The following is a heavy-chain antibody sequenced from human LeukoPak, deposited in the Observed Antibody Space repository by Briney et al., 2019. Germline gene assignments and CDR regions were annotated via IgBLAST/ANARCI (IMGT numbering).Heavy chain of an antibody. J-gene: IGHJ6*02. V-gene: IGHV1-2*02. CDR2: INPNSGGT. CDR1: GYTFTGYY. D-gene: IGHD5-12*01. CDR3: ARVWYPGAYDSGGYDYYYGMDV. Sequence: ASVKVSCKASGYTFTGYYMHWVRQAPGQGLEWMGWINPNSGGTNYAQKFQGRVTMTRDTSISTAYMELSRLRSDDTAVYYCARVWYPGAYDSGGYDYYYGMDVWGQGTTVTVPS.